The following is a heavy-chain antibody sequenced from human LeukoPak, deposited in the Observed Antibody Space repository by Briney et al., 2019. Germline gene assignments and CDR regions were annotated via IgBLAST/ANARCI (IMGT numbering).Heavy chain of an antibody. D-gene: IGHD3-22*01. CDR1: GFTFSSYW. CDR2: INSDGSIT. J-gene: IGHJ4*02. V-gene: IGHV3-74*01. Sequence: GGSLRLSCAASGFTFSSYWKHWVRQAPGKGLVWVSRINSDGSITTYADSVKGRFTISRDNAKNTLYLQMNSLRAEDTAVYYCARATYYYDSSGYRAVYYFDYWGQGTLVTVSS. CDR3: ARATYYYDSSGYRAVYYFDY.